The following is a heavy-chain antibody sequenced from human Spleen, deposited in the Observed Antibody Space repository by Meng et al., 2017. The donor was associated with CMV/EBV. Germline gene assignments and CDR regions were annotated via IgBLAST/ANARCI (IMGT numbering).Heavy chain of an antibody. Sequence: GESLKISCVASGFSFRGYGMHWVRQAPGKGLEWVAVIWYDGSDEFYADSVKGRFTISRDNSKNTLYLQMNSLRPEDTAIYYCAKDHTSAVYSGGWSHFDYWGQGTLVTVSS. CDR1: GFSFRGYG. J-gene: IGHJ4*02. CDR2: IWYDGSDE. D-gene: IGHD6-19*01. V-gene: IGHV3-33*06. CDR3: AKDHTSAVYSGGWSHFDY.